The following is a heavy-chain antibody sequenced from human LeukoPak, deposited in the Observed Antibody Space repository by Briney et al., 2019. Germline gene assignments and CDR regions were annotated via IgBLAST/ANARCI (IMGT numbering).Heavy chain of an antibody. CDR2: INQDGSEK. CDR3: AREGTGVFAMDV. D-gene: IGHD3/OR15-3a*01. Sequence: GGSLRLSCAASGFTFSRNWMTWVRQAPGKGLEWVANINQDGSEKYYVDSVKGRFTISRDNAKNSLYVQMNSLRVEDTAVYYCAREGTGVFAMDVWGQGTTVTVSS. CDR1: GFTFSRNW. J-gene: IGHJ6*02. V-gene: IGHV3-7*01.